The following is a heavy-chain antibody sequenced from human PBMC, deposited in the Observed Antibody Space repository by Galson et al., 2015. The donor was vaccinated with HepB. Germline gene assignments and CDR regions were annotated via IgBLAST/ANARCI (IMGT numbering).Heavy chain of an antibody. V-gene: IGHV3-23*01. CDR1: GFTFSSYA. Sequence: SLRLSCAASGFTFSSYAISWVRQALGKGLEWVSAISGSGGSTYYADSVKGRFTISRDNSKNTLYLQMSSLRAEDTAVYYRAKEVWDSSGLGWFDPWGQGTLVTVSS. CDR3: AKEVWDSSGLGWFDP. D-gene: IGHD6-19*01. J-gene: IGHJ5*02. CDR2: ISGSGGST.